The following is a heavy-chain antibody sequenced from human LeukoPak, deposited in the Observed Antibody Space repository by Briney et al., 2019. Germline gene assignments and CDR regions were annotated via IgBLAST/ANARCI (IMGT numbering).Heavy chain of an antibody. CDR3: ASGTYYKTNYFDY. CDR2: IKKDGSEK. CDR1: ILTLTRFW. D-gene: IGHD1-26*01. Sequence: GGSLSLSCALSILTLTRFWMSWVRHAPGEGGGWGANIKKDGSEKYYVDSVKGRFTISRDNAKNSLYLQMNSLRAEDTAIYYCASGTYYKTNYFDYWGQGTLVTVSS. J-gene: IGHJ4*02. V-gene: IGHV3-7*01.